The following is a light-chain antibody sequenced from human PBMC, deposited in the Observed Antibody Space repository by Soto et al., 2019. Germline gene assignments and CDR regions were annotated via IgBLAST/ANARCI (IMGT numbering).Light chain of an antibody. J-gene: IGKJ1*01. V-gene: IGKV1-5*03. CDR1: QSISNW. CDR3: QQYDTYWT. Sequence: DIQMTQSPSTLSASVGDRVIITCRASQSISNWLAWYQQKPGKAPNLLIYMASSLKSGVPSRFSGSGSGTEFTLTISSLQPDDFATYYCQQYDTYWTFGQGTKVDIK. CDR2: MAS.